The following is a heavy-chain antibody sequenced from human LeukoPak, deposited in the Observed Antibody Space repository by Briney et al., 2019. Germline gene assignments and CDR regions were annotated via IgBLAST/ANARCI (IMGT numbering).Heavy chain of an antibody. D-gene: IGHD3-22*01. CDR2: ISAYNGNT. CDR3: ARELYDSSGYNWFDP. Sequence: ASVKVSCKASGYTFTSYGISWVRQAPGQGLEWMGWISAYNGNTNSAQKLQGRVTMTTDTSTSTAYMELRSLRSDDTAVYYCARELYDSSGYNWFDPWGQGTLVTVSS. J-gene: IGHJ5*02. CDR1: GYTFTSYG. V-gene: IGHV1-18*01.